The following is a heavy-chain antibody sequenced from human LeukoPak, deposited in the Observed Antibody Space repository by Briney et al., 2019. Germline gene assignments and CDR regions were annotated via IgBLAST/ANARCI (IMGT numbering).Heavy chain of an antibody. V-gene: IGHV3-13*01. Sequence: PGGSLRLSCAASGFTFSSYDMHWVRQATGKGLEWVSAIGTAGDTYYPGSVKGRFTISRENAKNSLYLQMNSLRAGVTAVYYCARAPPQQLVLWGGYYYGMDVWGQGTTVTVSS. J-gene: IGHJ6*02. CDR3: ARAPPQQLVLWGGYYYGMDV. CDR1: GFTFSSYD. D-gene: IGHD6-13*01. CDR2: IGTAGDT.